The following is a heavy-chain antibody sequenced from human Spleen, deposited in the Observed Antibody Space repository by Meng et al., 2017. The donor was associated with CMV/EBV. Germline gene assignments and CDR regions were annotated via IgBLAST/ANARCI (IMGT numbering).Heavy chain of an antibody. Sequence: SCESSGYTFTDYHIHWLRQAPGQEPEWMGWINPKSGDTDYAQRFEGRVTMTADTYTTTVYLELSRLTKEDTATYYCARDLQFGAADYWGQGTLVTVSS. V-gene: IGHV1-2*02. CDR3: ARDLQFGAADY. D-gene: IGHD3-10*01. J-gene: IGHJ4*02. CDR1: GYTFTDYH. CDR2: INPKSGDT.